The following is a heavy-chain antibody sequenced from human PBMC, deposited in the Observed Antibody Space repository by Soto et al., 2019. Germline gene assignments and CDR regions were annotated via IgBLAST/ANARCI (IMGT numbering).Heavy chain of an antibody. CDR1: GFTFSNYG. V-gene: IGHV3-7*01. CDR3: ARGLTSSWGSPFWSFDL. CDR2: IKQDGSEK. Sequence: GGSLRLSCADSGFTFSNYGINWVRQSPWKGLEWVAHIKQDGSEKLYVDSVKRRFTISRDNAEKSLDLKMNSLRAEDTAIYFCARGLTSSWGSPFWSFDLSGRLTLITV. D-gene: IGHD6-13*01. J-gene: IGHJ2*01.